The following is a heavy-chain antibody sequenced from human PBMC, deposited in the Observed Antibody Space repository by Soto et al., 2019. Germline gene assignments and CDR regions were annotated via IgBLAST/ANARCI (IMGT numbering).Heavy chain of an antibody. D-gene: IGHD6-13*01. CDR3: AKDRRIAAAGLYYYYYGMDV. Sequence: PGGSLRLSCAASGFTFSSYAMSWVRQAPGQGLEWVSAISGSGGSTYYADSVKGRFTISRDNSKNTLYPQMNSLRAEDTAVYYCAKDRRIAAAGLYYYYYGMDVWGQGTTVTVSS. CDR2: ISGSGGST. J-gene: IGHJ6*02. V-gene: IGHV3-23*01. CDR1: GFTFSSYA.